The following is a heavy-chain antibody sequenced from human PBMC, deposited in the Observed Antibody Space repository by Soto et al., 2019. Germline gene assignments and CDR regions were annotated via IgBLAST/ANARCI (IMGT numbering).Heavy chain of an antibody. CDR2: IYHSGST. V-gene: IGHV4-4*02. D-gene: IGHD1-26*01. CDR3: ARVGYSGSSSTLPGWFDP. Sequence: QVQLQESGPGLVKPSGTLSLTCAVSGGSISSSNWWSWGRQPPGKGLEWIGEIYHSGSTNYNPSLKSRGTISVDKSKNQFSLKLSSGTAADTAVYYCARVGYSGSSSTLPGWFDPWGQGTLVTVSS. CDR1: GGSISSSNW. J-gene: IGHJ5*02.